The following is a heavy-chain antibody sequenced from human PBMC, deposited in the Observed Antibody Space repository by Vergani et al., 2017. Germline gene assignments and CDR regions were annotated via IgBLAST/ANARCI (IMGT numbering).Heavy chain of an antibody. J-gene: IGHJ6*02. D-gene: IGHD3-16*01. CDR2: ISAYSGET. CDR1: RYPFSRYG. V-gene: IGHV1-18*01. Sequence: QAQLVQSGAEVKKPGASVRVSCKASRYPFSRYGISWVRQAPGQGLEWMGWISAYSGETRYARSLQGRVTMTTEASTNTAYMSLRSLRSDDTAIYYCSRGGVYTSLNDVKFYGLGVWGQGTTVTVTS. CDR3: SRGGVYTSLNDVKFYGLGV.